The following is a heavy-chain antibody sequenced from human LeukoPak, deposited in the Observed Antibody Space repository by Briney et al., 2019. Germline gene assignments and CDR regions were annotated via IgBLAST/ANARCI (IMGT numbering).Heavy chain of an antibody. V-gene: IGHV4-4*07. D-gene: IGHD2-15*01. J-gene: IGHJ4*02. CDR1: GGSISSYY. CDR2: IYTSGST. CDR3: ARDGRRCSGGSCYSTGVDY. Sequence: SETLSLTCTVSGGSISSYYWSWIRKPAGKGLEWIGRIYTSGSTNYNPSLKSRVTMSVETSKNQFSLMLSSVTAADTAVYYCARDGRRCSGGSCYSTGVDYWGQGTLVTVSS.